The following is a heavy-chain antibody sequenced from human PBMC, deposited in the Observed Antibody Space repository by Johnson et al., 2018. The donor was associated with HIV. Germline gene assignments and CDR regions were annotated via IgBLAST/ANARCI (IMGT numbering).Heavy chain of an antibody. D-gene: IGHD3-16*01. J-gene: IGHJ3*01. V-gene: IGHV3-9*01. CDR1: GFTFDEYA. Sequence: VQLVESGGGLVQPGGSLRLSCAASGFTFDEYAMHWVRQAPGKGLEWVSGISWNSATIGYADSLAGRPTISRDNAKNSLYLQMNSLRAEDTALYYCVKDRLLGEYPSYAFDVWGQGTMVTVSS. CDR2: ISWNSATI. CDR3: VKDRLLGEYPSYAFDV.